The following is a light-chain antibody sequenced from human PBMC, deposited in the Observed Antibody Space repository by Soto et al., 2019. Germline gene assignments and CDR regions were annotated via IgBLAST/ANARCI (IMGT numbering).Light chain of an antibody. CDR1: SSDVGGYED. Sequence: QSALTQPSSVSGSPGQAITISCTGTSSDVGGYEDVSWYQQYPGKAPKLIIYEVTNRHSGVSNRFSGSKSGKTASLTISGLRAEDEADYYCTSFRSSSTLPYVFGTGTKVTVL. J-gene: IGLJ1*01. CDR3: TSFRSSSTLPYV. CDR2: EVT. V-gene: IGLV2-14*01.